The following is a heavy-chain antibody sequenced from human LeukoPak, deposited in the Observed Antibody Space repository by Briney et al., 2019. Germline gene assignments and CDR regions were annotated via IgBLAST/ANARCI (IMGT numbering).Heavy chain of an antibody. CDR2: IWYDGSSK. V-gene: IGHV3-33*01. CDR1: GFTFSSYG. CDR3: ARDLSRGDYRAVGY. D-gene: IGHD4-17*01. J-gene: IGHJ4*02. Sequence: GGSLRLSCAASGFTFSSYGIHWVRQAPGKGLEWVALIWYDGSSKYYADSVKGRFTISRDNSKNTLYLQMASLRAEDTAVYYCARDLSRGDYRAVGYWGQGTLVTVSS.